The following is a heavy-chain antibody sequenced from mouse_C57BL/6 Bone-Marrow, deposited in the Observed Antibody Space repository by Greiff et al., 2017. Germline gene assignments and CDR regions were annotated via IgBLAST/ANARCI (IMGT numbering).Heavy chain of an antibody. CDR3: ARRDGYYPSYAMDY. CDR2: IDPSDSET. CDR1: GYTFTSYW. Sequence: VQLQQPGAELVRPGSSVKLSCKASGYTFTSYWMHWVKQRPIQGLEWIGNIDPSDSETHYNQKFKDKATLTVDKSSSTAYMQLSSLTSEDSAVYYCARRDGYYPSYAMDYWGQGTSVTVSS. V-gene: IGHV1-52*01. D-gene: IGHD2-3*01. J-gene: IGHJ4*01.